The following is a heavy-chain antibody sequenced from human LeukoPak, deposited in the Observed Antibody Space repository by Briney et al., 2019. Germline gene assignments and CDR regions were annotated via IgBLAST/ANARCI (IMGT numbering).Heavy chain of an antibody. J-gene: IGHJ3*02. V-gene: IGHV1-46*01. Sequence: GASVKVSCKASGYTFTSYYMHWVRQAPGQGLEWTGIINPSGGSTSYAQKFQGRVTMTRDMSTSTVYMELSSLRSEDTAVYYCAREGDIVGIPLGNDAFDIWGQGTMVTVSS. CDR2: INPSGGST. CDR1: GYTFTSYY. CDR3: AREGDIVGIPLGNDAFDI. D-gene: IGHD5-12*01.